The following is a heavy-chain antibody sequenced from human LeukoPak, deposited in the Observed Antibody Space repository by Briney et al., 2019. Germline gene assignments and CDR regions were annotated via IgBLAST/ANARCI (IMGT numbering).Heavy chain of an antibody. V-gene: IGHV3-9*01. D-gene: IGHD5-24*01. CDR1: GFTFDDSA. CDR2: ISWNSGTI. Sequence: PGRSLRLSCAASGFTFDDSAMHWVRHAPGKGLEWVSGISWNSGTIGYADSVKGRFTISRDNAKNSLYLQMNSLRAEDTALYYCAKDEEREYYYGMDVWGQGTTVTVSS. J-gene: IGHJ6*02. CDR3: AKDEEREYYYGMDV.